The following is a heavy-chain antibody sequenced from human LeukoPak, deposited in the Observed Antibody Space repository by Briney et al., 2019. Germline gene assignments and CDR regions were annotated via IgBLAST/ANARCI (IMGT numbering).Heavy chain of an antibody. CDR1: GYTFTGYY. V-gene: IGHV1-2*02. J-gene: IGHJ4*02. CDR3: AGASSNGVVIDATSFDL. CDR2: INPNSGGT. Sequence: ASVKVSCKASGYTFTGYYMHWVRQAPGQGLEWMGWINPNSGGTNYAQKFQGRVTMTRDTSISTAYMELSRLRSDDTAVYYCAGASSNGVVIDATSFDLWGQGTLVIVSS. D-gene: IGHD2-2*01.